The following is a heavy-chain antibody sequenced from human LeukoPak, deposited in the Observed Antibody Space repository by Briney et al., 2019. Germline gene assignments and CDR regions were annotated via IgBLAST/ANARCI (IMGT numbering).Heavy chain of an antibody. V-gene: IGHV3-53*01. J-gene: IGHJ4*02. Sequence: PGGSLRLSCAASGFTVITNDMPWVRQAPGKGLEWVSVLYSDGNTKYADSVQGRFTISRDNSKNTLYLEMNSLSPDDTAVHYCARGVEPLAANTLAYWGQGTLVTVSS. CDR3: ARGVEPLAANTLAY. D-gene: IGHD1-14*01. CDR2: LYSDGNT. CDR1: GFTVITND.